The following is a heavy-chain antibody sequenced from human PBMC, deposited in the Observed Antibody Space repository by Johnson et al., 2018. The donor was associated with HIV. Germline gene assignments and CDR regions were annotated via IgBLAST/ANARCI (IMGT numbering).Heavy chain of an antibody. CDR2: ISADGSNE. V-gene: IGHV3-30*09. Sequence: QMLLVESGGGLVQPGRSLRLSCAASGFTFSSYAMHWVRQAPGKGLDWVAVISADGSNEYYADSVKGRFAISRDNSKNTLYLQMNSLRAEDTAVYYCARVIGYDSSGKAFDIWGRGTMVTVSS. J-gene: IGHJ3*02. D-gene: IGHD3-22*01. CDR1: GFTFSSYA. CDR3: ARVIGYDSSGKAFDI.